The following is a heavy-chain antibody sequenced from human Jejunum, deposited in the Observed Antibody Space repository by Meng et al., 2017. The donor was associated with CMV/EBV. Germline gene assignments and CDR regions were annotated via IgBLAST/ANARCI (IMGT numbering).Heavy chain of an antibody. CDR2: IRDDGSIK. CDR1: GFSFNKYG. V-gene: IGHV3-30*02. D-gene: IGHD3-16*01. CDR3: AKVTSGSWGYFDS. J-gene: IGHJ4*02. Sequence: ASGFSFNKYGMRWVRQAPGKGLGWVAFIRDDGSIKYYAESVKARFTISRDNSKTTLYLQMNNLRPEDTALYHCAKVTSGSWGYFDSWGQGTLVTVSS.